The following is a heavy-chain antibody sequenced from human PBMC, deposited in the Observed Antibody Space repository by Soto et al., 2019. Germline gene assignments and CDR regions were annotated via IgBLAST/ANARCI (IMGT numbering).Heavy chain of an antibody. CDR3: ARHGFGAYNWFDP. V-gene: IGHV4-39*01. CDR2: IYYSGST. J-gene: IGHJ5*02. Sequence: QLQLQESGPGLVKPSETLSLTCTVSGGSISSSSYYWGWIRQPPGKGLEWIGSIYYSGSTYYNPALMSRVTISVDTSRNQFSLKLSSVTAADTAVYYSARHGFGAYNWFDPWGQGTLVTVSS. CDR1: GGSISSSSYY. D-gene: IGHD3-10*01.